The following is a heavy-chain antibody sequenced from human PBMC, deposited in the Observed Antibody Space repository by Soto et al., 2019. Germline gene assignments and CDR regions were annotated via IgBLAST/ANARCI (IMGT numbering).Heavy chain of an antibody. D-gene: IGHD4-17*01. CDR2: INPNSGGT. V-gene: IGHV1-2*02. Sequence: QVQLLQSGAEVKKPGDSMRVSCKTSGYRFNAYYIFWVRQAQGQGLEWMGLINPNSGGTHYAQKFQGRVTMTSDTSVTSAYMELTRLTSVDKDLYYCARLDYGDYRVDYWGQGTLVNVSS. J-gene: IGHJ4*02. CDR3: ARLDYGDYRVDY. CDR1: GYRFNAYY.